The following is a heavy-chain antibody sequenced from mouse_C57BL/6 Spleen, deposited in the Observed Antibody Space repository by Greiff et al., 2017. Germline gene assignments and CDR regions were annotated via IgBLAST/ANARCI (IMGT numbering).Heavy chain of an antibody. CDR2: IYPGDGDT. J-gene: IGHJ4*01. CDR1: GYAFSSSW. V-gene: IGHV1-82*01. CDR3: ASPLYGSSYHYYAMDD. D-gene: IGHD1-1*01. Sequence: LVESGPELVKPGASVKISCKASGYAFSSSWMNWVKQRPGKGLEWIGRIYPGDGDTNYNGKFKGKATLTADKSSSTAYMQLSSLASEDSAVYYCASPLYGSSYHYYAMDDWGQGTSVTVSS.